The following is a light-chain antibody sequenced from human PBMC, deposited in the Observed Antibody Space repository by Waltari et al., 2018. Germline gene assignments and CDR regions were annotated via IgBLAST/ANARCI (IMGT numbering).Light chain of an antibody. Sequence: DIQMTQSPSSLSASVGDRVTITCRASQSISSYLNWYQQKPGKAPKLLIYAASSVQSGVPSRFSGSGSGTDFTLTSRSLQPEDFATYYCQQSYSTPRTFGQGTKVEIK. V-gene: IGKV1-39*01. CDR2: AAS. J-gene: IGKJ1*01. CDR1: QSISSY. CDR3: QQSYSTPRT.